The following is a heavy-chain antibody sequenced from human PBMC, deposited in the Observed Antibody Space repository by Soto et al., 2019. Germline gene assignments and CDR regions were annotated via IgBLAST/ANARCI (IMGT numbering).Heavy chain of an antibody. J-gene: IGHJ4*02. D-gene: IGHD1-26*01. V-gene: IGHV4-59*08. CDR1: GGSISSYY. CDR2: IYYIGST. Sequence: QVQLQESGPGLVKPSETLSLTCTVSGGSISSYYWSWIRQPPGKGLEWIGYIYYIGSTNYTPSPKSRVTISVDTSKNLFSLKLSSVTAADTAVYYCASRYGSAIDYWGQGTLVTVSS. CDR3: ASRYGSAIDY.